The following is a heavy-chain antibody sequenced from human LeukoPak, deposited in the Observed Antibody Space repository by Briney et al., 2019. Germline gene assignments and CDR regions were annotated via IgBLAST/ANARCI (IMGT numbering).Heavy chain of an antibody. CDR1: GYTFTGYY. D-gene: IGHD6-6*01. CDR2: INPNSGGT. J-gene: IGHJ3*02. V-gene: IGHV1-2*02. Sequence: ASVKVSCKASGYTFTGYYMHWVRQAPGQGLEWMGWINPNSGGTNYAQKFQGRVTMTRDTSISTAYMELSRLRSDDTAVYYCARDTEYSSSSAWSDAFDIWGQGTMVTVSS. CDR3: ARDTEYSSSSAWSDAFDI.